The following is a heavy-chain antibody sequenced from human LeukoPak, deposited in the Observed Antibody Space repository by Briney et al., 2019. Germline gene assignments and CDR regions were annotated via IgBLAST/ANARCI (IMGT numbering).Heavy chain of an antibody. V-gene: IGHV3-53*01. CDR1: GFTVSSNY. Sequence: PGGSLRLSCAASGFTVSSNYMSWVRQAPGKGLEWVSVIYSGGSTYYADSVKGRFTISRDNSKNTLYLQMNSLRAEDTAVYYCAKNLQSITIFGVGMDVWGQGTTVTVSS. CDR2: IYSGGST. D-gene: IGHD3-3*01. J-gene: IGHJ6*02. CDR3: AKNLQSITIFGVGMDV.